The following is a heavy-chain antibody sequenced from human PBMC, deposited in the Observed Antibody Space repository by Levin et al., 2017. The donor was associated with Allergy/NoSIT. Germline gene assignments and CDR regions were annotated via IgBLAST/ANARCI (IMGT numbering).Heavy chain of an antibody. CDR3: VRERVGYFDI. D-gene: IGHD3-22*01. V-gene: IGHV4-38-2*02. Sequence: SQTLSLTCSVSGYSITSDHSWGWIRQSPGKGLEWIGSMYHTGSISYNPSLKSRVTNSRDTSKNQFFLSLSSVTATDTAVYYCVRERVGYFDIWGPGIMVTVST. CDR1: GYSITSDHS. CDR2: MYHTGSI. J-gene: IGHJ3*02.